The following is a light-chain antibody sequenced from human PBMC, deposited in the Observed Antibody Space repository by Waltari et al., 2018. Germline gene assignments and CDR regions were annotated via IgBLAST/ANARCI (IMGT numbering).Light chain of an antibody. J-gene: IGKJ4*02. CDR3: QQYDISPRT. CDR2: GTF. CDR1: QTIRTTY. V-gene: IGKV3-20*01. Sequence: EIVLTQSPGTLSLSPGEGATLSCRTSQTIRTTYLTWYQQKPGQDPTILIYGTFSRATGIPNRFAGSVSGTDFSHTISGLKPEDFATYYCQQYDISPRTFGGGTKVEIK.